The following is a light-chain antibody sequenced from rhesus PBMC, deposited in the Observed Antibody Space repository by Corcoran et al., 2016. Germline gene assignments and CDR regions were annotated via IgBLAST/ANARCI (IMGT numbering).Light chain of an antibody. CDR3: LQYRSSPLT. CDR2: KAS. CDR1: QSISSW. Sequence: DIQMTQSPSSLSASVGDTVTITCRASQSISSWLDWYQQKPGKAPKLLIDKASSLQSGVPSRFSGNGSGTDFTLTIRGLQPEDFATYYCLQYRSSPLTFGGGTKVEIK. J-gene: IGKJ4*01. V-gene: IGKV1-22*01.